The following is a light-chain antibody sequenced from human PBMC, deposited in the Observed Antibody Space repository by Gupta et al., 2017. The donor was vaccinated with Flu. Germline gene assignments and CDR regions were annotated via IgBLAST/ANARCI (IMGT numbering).Light chain of an antibody. CDR2: ENN. CDR3: GTWDSSLSAWV. J-gene: IGLJ3*02. Sequence: QSVLTQPPSVSAASVQKVTISCSGSNSNIENNYVSWYQKLPGTAPKLLIYENNKRPSGIPDRFSGSKSDTSATLGITGLQTGDEADYYCGTWDSSLSAWVFGGGTTLTVL. CDR1: NSNIENNY. V-gene: IGLV1-51*01.